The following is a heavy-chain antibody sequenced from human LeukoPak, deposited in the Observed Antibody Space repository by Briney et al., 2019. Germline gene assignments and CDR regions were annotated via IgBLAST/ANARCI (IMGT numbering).Heavy chain of an antibody. V-gene: IGHV3-43D*03. J-gene: IGHJ4*02. Sequence: PGGSLRLSCAASGFTFDDYAMHWVRQAPGKGLEWVSLISWDGGSTYYADSVKGRFTISRDNSKNSLYLQMNSLRAEDTALYYCAKDPATYSSGWYFDYWGQGTLVTVSS. CDR1: GFTFDDYA. D-gene: IGHD6-19*01. CDR3: AKDPATYSSGWYFDY. CDR2: ISWDGGST.